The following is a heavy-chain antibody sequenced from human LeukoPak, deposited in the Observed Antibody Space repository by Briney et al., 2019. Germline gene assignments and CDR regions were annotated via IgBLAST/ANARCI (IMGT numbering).Heavy chain of an antibody. J-gene: IGHJ4*02. CDR2: IYYSGST. Sequence: SETLPLTCTVSGGSISSYYWSWIRQPPGKGLEWIGYIYYSGSTNYNPSLKSRVTISVDTSKNQFSLKLSSVTAADTAVYYCARVKNGSPRYYFDYWGQGTLVTVSS. V-gene: IGHV4-59*01. CDR3: ARVKNGSPRYYFDY. CDR1: GGSISSYY. D-gene: IGHD1-1*01.